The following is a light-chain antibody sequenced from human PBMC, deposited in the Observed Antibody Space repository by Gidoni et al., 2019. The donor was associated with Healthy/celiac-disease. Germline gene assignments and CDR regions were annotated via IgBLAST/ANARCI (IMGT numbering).Light chain of an antibody. J-gene: IGKJ2*01. CDR2: AAS. CDR3: QQYYSYPRYT. Sequence: AIRLTQSPSSLSASTVDIVTITCRASQGIRSYLAWYQQKPGKAPKLLIYAASTLQSGVPSRFSGSGSVTDFTLTISCLQSEDFATYYCQQYYSYPRYTFGQGTKLEIK. CDR1: QGIRSY. V-gene: IGKV1-8*01.